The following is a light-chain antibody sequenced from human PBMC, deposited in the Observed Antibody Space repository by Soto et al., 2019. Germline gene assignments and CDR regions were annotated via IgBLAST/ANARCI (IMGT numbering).Light chain of an antibody. CDR2: SAS. CDR3: QQVKTYPRT. CDR1: QSFSNY. V-gene: IGKV1-8*01. J-gene: IGKJ4*01. Sequence: AIRMTQSPSSFSASTGDRVTITCRASQSFSNYLACYQQKPGKAPKLLIYSASTFQSGVPSRFSGRKSGTQFTLTIDRLQTEDFATYYCQQVKTYPRTFGGGTKVDI.